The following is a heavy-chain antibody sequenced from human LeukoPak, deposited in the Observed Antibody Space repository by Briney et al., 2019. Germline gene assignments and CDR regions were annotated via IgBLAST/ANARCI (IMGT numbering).Heavy chain of an antibody. D-gene: IGHD6-19*01. CDR3: AKDLGTYSSGWLVY. J-gene: IGHJ4*02. V-gene: IGHV3-23*01. CDR1: GFTFSSYA. CDR2: ISGSGGST. Sequence: PGGSLRLSCAASGFTFSSYAMSRVRQAPGKGLEWVSAISGSGGSTYYADSVKGRFTISRDNSKNTLYLQMNSLRAEDTAVYYCAKDLGTYSSGWLVYWGQGTLVTVSS.